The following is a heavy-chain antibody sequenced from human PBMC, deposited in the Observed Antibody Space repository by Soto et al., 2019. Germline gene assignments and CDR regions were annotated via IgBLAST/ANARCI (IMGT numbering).Heavy chain of an antibody. CDR3: ARDFGSDLSAPGAVFDY. Sequence: ASVKVSCKASGYFFTTYGISWVRQAPGEGLEWMGWISPYNGNTKYAQSFQGRVTMTTDTSTYTAYMELRSLRSDDPAVYYCARDFGSDLSAPGAVFDYWGQGTVVTVSS. CDR1: GYFFTTYG. D-gene: IGHD3-3*01. CDR2: ISPYNGNT. J-gene: IGHJ4*02. V-gene: IGHV1-18*04.